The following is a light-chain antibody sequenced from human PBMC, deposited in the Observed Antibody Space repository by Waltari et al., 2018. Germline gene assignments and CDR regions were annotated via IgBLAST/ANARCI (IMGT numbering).Light chain of an antibody. J-gene: IGLJ3*02. CDR2: RNN. Sequence: QSVLTQPPSASGTPGQRVTISCSGGTSNIGRNYGYWYQQFPGTAPKLLVYRNNERPSGVPDRISGSKSGTSASLAISGLRSEDEADYYCATWDGSLTAWVFGGGTKLTVL. CDR1: TSNIGRNY. V-gene: IGLV1-47*01. CDR3: ATWDGSLTAWV.